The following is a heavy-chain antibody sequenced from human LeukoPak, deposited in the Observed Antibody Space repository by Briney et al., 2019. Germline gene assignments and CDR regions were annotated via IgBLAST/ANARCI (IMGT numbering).Heavy chain of an antibody. J-gene: IGHJ4*02. V-gene: IGHV4-59*08. CDR3: ARHSGGSGSYYNDGFDY. D-gene: IGHD3-10*01. CDR2: IYYSGST. CDR1: GGSISSYY. Sequence: KASETLSLTCTVSGGSISSYYWSWIRQPPGKGLVWFGYIYYSGSTNYNPSLKSRVTISVDTSKNQFSLKLSSVTAADTAVYYCARHSGGSGSYYNDGFDYWGQGTLVTVSS.